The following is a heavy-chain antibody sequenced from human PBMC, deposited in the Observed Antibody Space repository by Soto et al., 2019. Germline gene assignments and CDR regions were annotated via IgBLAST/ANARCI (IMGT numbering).Heavy chain of an antibody. Sequence: GGSLRLSCAASRFTISGHAMHWVRQAPGKGLEWVAVISYDGSNKYYADSVKGRFTISRDNAKNTLYLQMNSLRAEDTAVYYCARDQTTGDWFDAWGQGTLVTVSS. CDR3: ARDQTTGDWFDA. V-gene: IGHV3-30-3*01. CDR1: RFTISGHA. D-gene: IGHD4-17*01. CDR2: ISYDGSNK. J-gene: IGHJ5*02.